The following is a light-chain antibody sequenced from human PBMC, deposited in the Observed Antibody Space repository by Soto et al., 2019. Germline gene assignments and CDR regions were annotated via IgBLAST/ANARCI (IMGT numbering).Light chain of an antibody. Sequence: AIQMTQSPSSLSASVGDRVTITCRASQGITDDLTWYQQKPGKAPKLLIYAASSSQTGVPPRFSGSGSGTDFILTISSLQPEDFATYYCQQDHSYPFTFGGGTKVEIK. V-gene: IGKV1-6*02. CDR3: QQDHSYPFT. J-gene: IGKJ4*01. CDR1: QGITDD. CDR2: AAS.